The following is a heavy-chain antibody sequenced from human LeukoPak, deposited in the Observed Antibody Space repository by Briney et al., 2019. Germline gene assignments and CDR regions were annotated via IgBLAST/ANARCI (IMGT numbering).Heavy chain of an antibody. Sequence: GGSLRLSCAASGFTFSNYWMHWVRQAPGKGLVWVSRINSDGSSSNYADSVEGRFTISRDNAKNTLYLQMNSLRAEDTAVYYCASWSGSSVLDYWGQGTLVTVSS. J-gene: IGHJ4*02. CDR3: ASWSGSSVLDY. V-gene: IGHV3-74*01. D-gene: IGHD3-3*01. CDR1: GFTFSNYW. CDR2: INSDGSSS.